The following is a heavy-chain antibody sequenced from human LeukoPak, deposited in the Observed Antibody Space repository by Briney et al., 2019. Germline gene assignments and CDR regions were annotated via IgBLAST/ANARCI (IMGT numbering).Heavy chain of an antibody. CDR1: GGSFSGYY. J-gene: IGHJ4*02. Sequence: SETLSLTCAVYGGSFSGYYWSWIRQPPGKGLEWIGEINHSGSTNYNPSLKSRVTISVDTSKNQFSLKLSSVTAADTAVYHCASPVGGYSYGYVYWGQGTLVTVSS. CDR2: INHSGST. CDR3: ASPVGGYSYGYVY. V-gene: IGHV4-34*01. D-gene: IGHD5-18*01.